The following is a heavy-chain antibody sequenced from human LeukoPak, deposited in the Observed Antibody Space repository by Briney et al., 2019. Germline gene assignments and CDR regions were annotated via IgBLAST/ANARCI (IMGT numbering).Heavy chain of an antibody. Sequence: GGSLRLSCAASGFTFSSYSMNWVRQAPGKGLEGVSSISSSSSYIYYADSVKGRFTISRDNAKNSLYLQMNSLRAEDTAVYYCARDRIAVAGTAYYYYMDVWGKGTTVTVSS. CDR2: ISSSSSYI. J-gene: IGHJ6*03. CDR3: ARDRIAVAGTAYYYYMDV. CDR1: GFTFSSYS. V-gene: IGHV3-21*01. D-gene: IGHD6-19*01.